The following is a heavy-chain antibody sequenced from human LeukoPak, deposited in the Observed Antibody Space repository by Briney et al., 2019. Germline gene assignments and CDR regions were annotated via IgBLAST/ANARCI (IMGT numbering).Heavy chain of an antibody. CDR1: GFTFSSYA. V-gene: IGHV3-23*01. J-gene: IGHJ6*03. CDR2: ISGSGGST. Sequence: GGSLRLSCAASGFTFSSYAMSWVRQAPGKGLEWVSAISGSGGSTYYADSVKGRFTISRDNSKNTLYLQMNSLRAEDTAVYYCAKDLRPYYYYYMDVWGKGTTVTVSS. CDR3: AKDLRPYYYYYMDV.